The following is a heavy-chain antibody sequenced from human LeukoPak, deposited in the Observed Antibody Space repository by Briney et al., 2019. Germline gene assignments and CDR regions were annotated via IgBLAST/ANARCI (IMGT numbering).Heavy chain of an antibody. Sequence: SETLSLTCTVSGGSISSYYWSWIRQPAGKGLEWIGRIYTSGSTNYNPSLKSRVTMSVDTSKNQYSLKLSSVTAADTAVYYCARDPLVVVAATPSWYLDLWGRGTLVTVSS. CDR1: GGSISSYY. CDR2: IYTSGST. D-gene: IGHD2-15*01. V-gene: IGHV4-4*07. J-gene: IGHJ2*01. CDR3: ARDPLVVVAATPSWYLDL.